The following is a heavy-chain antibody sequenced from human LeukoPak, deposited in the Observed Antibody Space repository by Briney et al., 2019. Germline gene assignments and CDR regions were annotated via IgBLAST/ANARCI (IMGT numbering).Heavy chain of an antibody. CDR1: GFTFNNYS. CDR2: IATDGGSA. J-gene: IGHJ4*02. CDR3: ARCSGGTCYSFHY. Sequence: GGSPLLSCASPGFTFNNYSIGWGRPGPRGGAGWVSIIATDGGSAYYAGSVKGRFTMSRDNSKNGLYLQMSSLRAEDTALYYCARCSGGTCYSFHYWGQGTLVTVSS. D-gene: IGHD2-15*01. V-gene: IGHV3-23*03.